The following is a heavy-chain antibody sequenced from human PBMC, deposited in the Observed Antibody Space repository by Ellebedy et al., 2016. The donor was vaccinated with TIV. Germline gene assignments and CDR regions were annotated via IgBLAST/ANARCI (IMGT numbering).Heavy chain of an antibody. Sequence: MPSETLSLTCTVSGGSISSSSFYWGWIRQPPGKGLEWIGNIFYSGTTYYSPSLKSRVTMSVDTSKNQFSLNLGSVTAADTAVYYCARVLRGGRSGDYFDSWGQGTLVTVSS. V-gene: IGHV4-39*07. CDR1: GGSISSSSFY. J-gene: IGHJ4*02. D-gene: IGHD1-1*01. CDR2: IFYSGTT. CDR3: ARVLRGGRSGDYFDS.